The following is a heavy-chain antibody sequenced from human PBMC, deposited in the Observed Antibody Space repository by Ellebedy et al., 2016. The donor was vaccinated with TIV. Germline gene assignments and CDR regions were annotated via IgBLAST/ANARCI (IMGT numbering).Heavy chain of an antibody. J-gene: IGHJ4*02. V-gene: IGHV3-53*01. CDR3: ASTGREQVDY. D-gene: IGHD3-10*01. CDR1: GFPVSSNY. CDR2: IYSGGST. Sequence: GESLKIPCAAPGFPVSSNYMSWVRQAPGQGLEWVSVIYSGGSTYYADSVKGRFTISRDNSKNTLYLQMNSLRAEDTAVYYCASTGREQVDYWGQGTLVTVSS.